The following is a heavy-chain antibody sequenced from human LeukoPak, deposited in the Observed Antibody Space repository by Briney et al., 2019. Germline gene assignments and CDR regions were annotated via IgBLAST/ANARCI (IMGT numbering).Heavy chain of an antibody. V-gene: IGHV4-59*01. CDR2: IYYSGST. CDR3: ARGRSSSTRTYYYYMDV. J-gene: IGHJ6*03. CDR1: GGSFSGYY. D-gene: IGHD2-2*01. Sequence: SPSETLSLTCAVYGGSFSGYYWSWIRQPPGKGLEWIGYIYYSGSTNYNPSLKSRVTISVDTSKNQFSLKLSSVTAADTAVYYCARGRSSSTRTYYYYMDVWGKGTTVTVSS.